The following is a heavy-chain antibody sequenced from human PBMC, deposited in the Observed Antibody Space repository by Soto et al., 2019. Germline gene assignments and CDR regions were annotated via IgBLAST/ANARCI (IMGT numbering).Heavy chain of an antibody. D-gene: IGHD4-17*01. CDR2: ISYDGSNK. Sequence: GGSLRLSCAASGFTFSSYGMHWVRQAPGKGLEWVAVISYDGSNKYYIDSVKGRFTISRDKSRNTLYLQLNSLRPEDTAVYDWAEGRSAVTSLVPLGNWGQGTLVTVSS. J-gene: IGHJ4*02. CDR3: AEGRSAVTSLVPLGN. CDR1: GFTFSSYG. V-gene: IGHV3-30*03.